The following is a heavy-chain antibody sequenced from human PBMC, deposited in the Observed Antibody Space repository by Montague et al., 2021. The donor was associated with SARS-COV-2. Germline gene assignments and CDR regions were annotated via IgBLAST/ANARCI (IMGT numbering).Heavy chain of an antibody. Sequence: SMRLSCGASGFIFSSYETNWVRQAPGKGLEWVSYISNSGDTKYYADSVKGRFTISRDNAKDSLYLQMSSLRAEDTAVYYCARAGEDYYYDSSGFLYWGQGILVTVSS. CDR2: ISNSGDTK. J-gene: IGHJ4*02. CDR3: ARAGEDYYYDSSGFLY. V-gene: IGHV3-48*03. D-gene: IGHD3-22*01. CDR1: GFIFSSYE.